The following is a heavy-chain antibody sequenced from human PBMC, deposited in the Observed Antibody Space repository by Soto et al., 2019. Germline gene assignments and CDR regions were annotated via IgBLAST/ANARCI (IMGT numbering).Heavy chain of an antibody. CDR2: FDPEDGET. CDR3: ATGDNWNYPSG. D-gene: IGHD1-7*01. Sequence: ASVKVSCKVSGYALTELSMHWVRQAPGKGLEWMGGFDPEDGETIYAQKFQGRVTMTEDTSTGTAYMELSSLRSEDTAVYYCATGDNWNYPSGWGQGTLVTVSS. V-gene: IGHV1-24*01. CDR1: GYALTELS. J-gene: IGHJ4*02.